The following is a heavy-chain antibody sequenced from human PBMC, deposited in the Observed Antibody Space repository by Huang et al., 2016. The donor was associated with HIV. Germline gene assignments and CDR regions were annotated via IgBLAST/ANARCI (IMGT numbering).Heavy chain of an antibody. CDR1: VFTFNDYY. CDR3: ARDRDRYGPRYSFDY. V-gene: IGHV3-11*01. Sequence: QVHLVESGGGLFKPGGSLRLSCAPSVFTFNDYYLSWIRQAPGKGLEWVSYISSSGSTIYYADSVKGRFTISRDNAKNSLYLQMNSLRAEDTAVYYCARDRDRYGPRYSFDYWGQGALVTVSS. J-gene: IGHJ4*02. D-gene: IGHD5-18*01. CDR2: ISSSGSTI.